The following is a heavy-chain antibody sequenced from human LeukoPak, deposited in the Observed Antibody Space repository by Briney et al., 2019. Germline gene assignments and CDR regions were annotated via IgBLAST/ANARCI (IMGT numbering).Heavy chain of an antibody. CDR1: GGTFSSYA. D-gene: IGHD4-23*01. J-gene: IGHJ4*02. CDR3: ARSPVYGGNSVGYFDY. V-gene: IGHV1-69*13. Sequence: GASVKVSCKASGGTFSSYAISWVRQAPGQGLEWMGGIIPIFGTANYAQKFQGRVTITADESTSTAYMELSSLRSEDTAVYYCARSPVYGGNSVGYFDYWGQGTLVTVSS. CDR2: IIPIFGTA.